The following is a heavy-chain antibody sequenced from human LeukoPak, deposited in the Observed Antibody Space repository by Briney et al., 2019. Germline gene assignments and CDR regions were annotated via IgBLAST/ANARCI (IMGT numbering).Heavy chain of an antibody. J-gene: IGHJ4*02. V-gene: IGHV4-34*01. D-gene: IGHD3-10*01. CDR2: INHSGST. CDR1: GGSLSAYY. Sequence: SETLSLTCAVYGGSLSAYYWSWIRQSPGRGLEWIGEINHSGSTNYNPSLKSRVTISMDTSNNQFSLKLRSVTAADTAMYYCAHSTGSGAPTDGPADFWGQGTLVTVFS. CDR3: AHSTGSGAPTDGPADF.